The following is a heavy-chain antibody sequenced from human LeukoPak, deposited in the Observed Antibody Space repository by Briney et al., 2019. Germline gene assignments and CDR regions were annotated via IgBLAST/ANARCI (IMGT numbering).Heavy chain of an antibody. CDR3: ARDLGYSSGPNY. Sequence: GRFTTSRDNATNSLFLQMNSLRAEDTAVYYCARDLGYSSGPNYWGQGTRVTVSS. D-gene: IGHD6-19*01. J-gene: IGHJ4*02. V-gene: IGHV3-48*03.